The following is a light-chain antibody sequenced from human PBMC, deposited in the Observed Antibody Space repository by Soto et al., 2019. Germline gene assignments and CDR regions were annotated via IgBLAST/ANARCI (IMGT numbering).Light chain of an antibody. V-gene: IGLV2-23*02. J-gene: IGLJ3*02. CDR2: EVS. Sequence: QSVLTQPASVSGSLGQSITISCTGTSSDVGSYNFVSWYQQHPGKAPKLIIYEVSKRPSGVSNRFSGSKSGNTASLTISGLQAEDEADYYCCSYAGIRVFGGGTKLTVL. CDR3: CSYAGIRV. CDR1: SSDVGSYNF.